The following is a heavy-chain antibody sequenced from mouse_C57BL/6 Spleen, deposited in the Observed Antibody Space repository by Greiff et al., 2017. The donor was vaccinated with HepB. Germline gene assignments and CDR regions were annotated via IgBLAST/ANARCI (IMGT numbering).Heavy chain of an antibody. D-gene: IGHD1-1*02. CDR2: IYPGDGDT. CDR3: ARGSYVGYFDV. Sequence: QVQLQQSGPELVKPGASVKISCKASGYAFSSSWMNWVKQRPGKGLEWIGRIYPGDGDTNYNGKFKGKATLTADKSSSTAYMQLSSLTSEDSAVYFCARGSYVGYFDVWGTGTTVTVSS. CDR1: GYAFSSSW. V-gene: IGHV1-82*01. J-gene: IGHJ1*03.